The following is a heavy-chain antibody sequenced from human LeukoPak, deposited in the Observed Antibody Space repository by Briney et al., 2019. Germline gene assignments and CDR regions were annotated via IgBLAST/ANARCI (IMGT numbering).Heavy chain of an antibody. D-gene: IGHD2-2*01. J-gene: IGHJ6*02. CDR3: ARVWRYCSSTSCYGYGMDV. CDR1: GGSFSGYY. Sequence: SETLSLTCAVYGGSFSGYYWSWIRQPPGKGLVWIGEINHSGSTNYNPSLKSRVTISVDTSKNQFSLKLSSVTAADTAVYYCARVWRYCSSTSCYGYGMDVWGQGTTVTVSS. CDR2: INHSGST. V-gene: IGHV4-34*01.